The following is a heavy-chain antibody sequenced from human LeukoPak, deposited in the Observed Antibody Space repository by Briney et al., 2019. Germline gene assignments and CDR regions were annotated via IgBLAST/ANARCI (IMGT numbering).Heavy chain of an antibody. CDR3: ARGYYDFWSGYSN. Sequence: PGGSLRLSCAASGFTFSSYSMNWVRQAPGKGLEWVSSISSSSSYIYYADSVKGRLNSLYPQMNSLRAEDTAVYYCARGYYDFWSGYSNWGQGTLVTVSS. V-gene: IGHV3-21*01. J-gene: IGHJ4*02. CDR2: ISSSSSYI. CDR1: GFTFSSYS. D-gene: IGHD3-3*01.